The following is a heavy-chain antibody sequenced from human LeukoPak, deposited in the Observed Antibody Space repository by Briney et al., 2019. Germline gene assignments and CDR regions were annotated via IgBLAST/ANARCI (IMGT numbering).Heavy chain of an antibody. D-gene: IGHD2-15*01. CDR1: GFTFGGYT. J-gene: IGHJ3*02. Sequence: GGSLRLSCVASGFTFGGYTINWVRQAPGKGLEWVSSISSSVNIYFAESVKGRFTISRDSARNSVSLQLNSLRVEDTAVYYCARDAGIVAFGIWGQGTMVAVSS. V-gene: IGHV3-21*01. CDR2: ISSSVNI. CDR3: ARDAGIVAFGI.